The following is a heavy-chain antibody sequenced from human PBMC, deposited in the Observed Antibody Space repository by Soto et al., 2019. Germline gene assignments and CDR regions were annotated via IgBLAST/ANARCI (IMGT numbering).Heavy chain of an antibody. V-gene: IGHV3-33*01. D-gene: IGHD1-26*01. CDR2: IWYDGSNK. J-gene: IGHJ4*02. Sequence: QVQMVESGGGVVQSGRSLRLSCATSGFNFRSYGIHWVRQAPGKGLEWVGIIWYDGSNKYYADSVKGGFTISRDDSKNTVYLQMDSLRVEDTAIYYCARDYIVGSYFFDYWGQGSLVTVSS. CDR3: ARDYIVGSYFFDY. CDR1: GFNFRSYG.